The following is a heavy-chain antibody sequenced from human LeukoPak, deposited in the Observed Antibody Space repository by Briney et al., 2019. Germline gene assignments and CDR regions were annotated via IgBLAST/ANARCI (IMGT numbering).Heavy chain of an antibody. D-gene: IGHD1-26*01. CDR1: GGSFSGYY. V-gene: IGHV4-34*01. Sequence: PSETLSLTCAVYGGSFSGYYWSWIRQPPGKGLEWIGEINHSGSTNYNPSLKSRVTISVDTSKNQFSLKLSSVTAADTAVYYCARSGGSYLYGMDVWGQGTTVTVSS. CDR3: ARSGGSYLYGMDV. CDR2: INHSGST. J-gene: IGHJ6*02.